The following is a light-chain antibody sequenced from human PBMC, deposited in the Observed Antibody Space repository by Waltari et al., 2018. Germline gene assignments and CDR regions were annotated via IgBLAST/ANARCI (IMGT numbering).Light chain of an antibody. CDR3: QQSYSSLGT. CDR2: GAS. Sequence: DIQMTQSPSSLSASVGDRVTITCRASQNISSYLNWYQQKPGKAPKLLIYGASTLQTGVPSRFSGSGYGTDFTLTISSLQPEDFATYYCQQSYSSLGTFGQGTKVEIK. V-gene: IGKV1-39*01. J-gene: IGKJ1*01. CDR1: QNISSY.